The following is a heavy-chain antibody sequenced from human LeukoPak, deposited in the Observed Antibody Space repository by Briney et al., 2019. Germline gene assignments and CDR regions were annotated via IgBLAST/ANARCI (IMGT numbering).Heavy chain of an antibody. Sequence: PSETLSLTCAVYGGSFSGYYWSWIRQPPGKGLEWIGEINHSGSTNYNPSLKSRVTISVDTSKNQFSLKLSSVTAADTAVYYCARLVYDSSGREKSLFDYWGQGTLVAVSS. CDR2: INHSGST. CDR1: GGSFSGYY. J-gene: IGHJ4*02. CDR3: ARLVYDSSGREKSLFDY. D-gene: IGHD3-22*01. V-gene: IGHV4-34*01.